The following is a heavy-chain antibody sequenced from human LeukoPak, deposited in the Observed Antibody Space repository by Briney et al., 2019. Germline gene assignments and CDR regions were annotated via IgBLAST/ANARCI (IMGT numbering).Heavy chain of an antibody. CDR1: GGSISSYY. CDR3: AKDQWAAAGKGYYYFDY. J-gene: IGHJ4*02. V-gene: IGHV3-23*01. Sequence: ETLSLTCTVSGGSISSYYWSWIRQPPGKGLEWVSAISGSGGSTAYADSVKGRFTISRDNSKNTLYLQMNSLRAEDTAVYYCAKDQWAAAGKGYYYFDYWGQGTLVTVSS. CDR2: ISGSGGST. D-gene: IGHD6-13*01.